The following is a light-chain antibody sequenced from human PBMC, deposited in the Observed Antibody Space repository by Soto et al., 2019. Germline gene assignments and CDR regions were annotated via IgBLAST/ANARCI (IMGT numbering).Light chain of an antibody. CDR3: TSSTSGSLYV. J-gene: IGLJ1*01. Sequence: QSALTQAASVSGSPGQSITISCTGTSSDVGGYNYVSWYQQFPGKVPKLLIYNVSNRPSGVSNRFSGSKSGNTASLTISGLQAEDEADYFCTSSTSGSLYVFGNGTKVTVL. CDR1: SSDVGGYNY. CDR2: NVS. V-gene: IGLV2-14*01.